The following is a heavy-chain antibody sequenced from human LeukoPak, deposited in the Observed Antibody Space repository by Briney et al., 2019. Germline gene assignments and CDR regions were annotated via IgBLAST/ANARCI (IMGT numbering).Heavy chain of an antibody. Sequence: PSETLSLTCTVSGGSISSYYWSWIRQPPGKGLEWIGYIYYSGSTNYNPSLKSRVTISVDTSKNQFSLKLSSVTAADTAVYYCARRSSSSWANYFDYWGQGTLVTVSS. CDR2: IYYSGST. V-gene: IGHV4-59*08. CDR1: GGSISSYY. D-gene: IGHD6-13*01. J-gene: IGHJ4*02. CDR3: ARRSSSSWANYFDY.